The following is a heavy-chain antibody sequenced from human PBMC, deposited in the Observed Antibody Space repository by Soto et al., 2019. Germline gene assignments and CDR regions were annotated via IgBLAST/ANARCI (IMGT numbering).Heavy chain of an antibody. D-gene: IGHD3-16*01. CDR3: AHRVVMRGIDN. CDR2: SHCDGDK. J-gene: IGHJ3*02. V-gene: IGHV2-5*02. CDR1: GFSLSTSGVG. Sequence: SGPTLVNPTQTLTLTCTFSGFSLSTSGVGVGWIRQPPGKALEFLAFSHCDGDKRYSPSLKSRLTFTKDTSKNQVVLSMTNMDTVDTATYYRAHRVVMRGIDNGGQDTMVTVS.